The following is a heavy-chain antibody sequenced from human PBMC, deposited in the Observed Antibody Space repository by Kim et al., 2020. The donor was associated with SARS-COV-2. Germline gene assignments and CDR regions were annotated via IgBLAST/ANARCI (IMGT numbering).Heavy chain of an antibody. J-gene: IGHJ4*02. Sequence: GGSLRLSCAASGFTFSSYGMHWVRQAPGKGLEWVAVIWYDGSNKYYADSVKGRFTISRDNSKNTLYLQMNSLRAEDTAVYYCARDGDYGDYAQTFGLYYFDYWGQGTLVTVSS. CDR1: GFTFSSYG. D-gene: IGHD4-17*01. V-gene: IGHV3-33*01. CDR3: ARDGDYGDYAQTFGLYYFDY. CDR2: IWYDGSNK.